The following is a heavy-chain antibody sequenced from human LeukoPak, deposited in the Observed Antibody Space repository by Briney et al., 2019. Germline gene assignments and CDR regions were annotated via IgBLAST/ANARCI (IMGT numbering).Heavy chain of an antibody. J-gene: IGHJ4*02. V-gene: IGHV3-7*01. Sequence: GGSLRLSCAASGFTFSSYWMSWVRQAPGKGLEWVANIKQDGSEKYFVDSVKGRFTISRYNAKNSLYLQMNSLRVEDTAVYYCARDHFGSGSSPFDYWGQGTLVTVSS. D-gene: IGHD3-10*01. CDR3: ARDHFGSGSSPFDY. CDR1: GFTFSSYW. CDR2: IKQDGSEK.